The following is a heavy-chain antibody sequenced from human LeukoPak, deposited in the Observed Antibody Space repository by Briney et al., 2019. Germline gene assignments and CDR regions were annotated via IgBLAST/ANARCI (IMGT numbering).Heavy chain of an antibody. CDR2: ISPVSSYT. D-gene: IGHD2/OR15-2a*01. CDR1: GFSFNSYT. J-gene: IGHJ6*02. Sequence: PGGSLRLSCLASGFSFNSYTMNWVREAPGKGPEWVSTISPVSSYTWYAESVKGRFTISRDNPKNSLYLQMDSLRAEDTAVYYCVRDVSRRIGMDVWGQGTTVTVSS. CDR3: VRDVSRRIGMDV. V-gene: IGHV3-21*01.